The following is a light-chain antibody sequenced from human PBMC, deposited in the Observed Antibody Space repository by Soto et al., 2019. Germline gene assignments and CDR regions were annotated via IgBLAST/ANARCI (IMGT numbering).Light chain of an antibody. CDR3: QQSYNNPIT. CDR1: QTISNY. V-gene: IGKV1-39*01. Sequence: DIQMTQSPSSLAASLGDRVTITCRASQTISNYLNWYQQKPGKAPNLLIVPASSLQSGVPSRFSGSGSGTGFTLTINSVQPEDFATYYCQQSYNNPITFGQGTRLEIK. J-gene: IGKJ5*01. CDR2: PAS.